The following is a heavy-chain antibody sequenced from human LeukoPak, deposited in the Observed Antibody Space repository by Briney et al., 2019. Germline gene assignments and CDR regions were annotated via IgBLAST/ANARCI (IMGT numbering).Heavy chain of an antibody. V-gene: IGHV3-30-3*01. Sequence: GGSLRLSCAASGFTFSSYAMHWVRQAPGKGLEWVAVTSYDGSNKYYADSVKGRFTISRDNSKNTLYLQMNSLRAEDTAVYYCARDCIVVVVAATLPDYWGQGTLVTVSS. CDR2: TSYDGSNK. J-gene: IGHJ4*02. CDR1: GFTFSSYA. D-gene: IGHD2-15*01. CDR3: ARDCIVVVVAATLPDY.